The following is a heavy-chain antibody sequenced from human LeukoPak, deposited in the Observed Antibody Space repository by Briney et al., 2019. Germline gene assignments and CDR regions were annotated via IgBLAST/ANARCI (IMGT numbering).Heavy chain of an antibody. Sequence: SETLSLTCTVSGGSISGGRYFWGWIRQPPGEELEWIGTIFYSGSTYYNPSLQGRVTMSVDTSKNQFSLELRSVTAADTSLYYCARHLTNWESVAAPPASDAFGIWGQGAMVTVSS. CDR3: ARHLTNWESVAAPPASDAFGI. J-gene: IGHJ3*02. CDR1: GGSISGGRYF. V-gene: IGHV4-39*01. D-gene: IGHD6-19*01. CDR2: IFYSGST.